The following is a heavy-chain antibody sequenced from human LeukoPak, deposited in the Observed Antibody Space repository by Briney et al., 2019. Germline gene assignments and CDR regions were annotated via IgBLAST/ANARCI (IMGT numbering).Heavy chain of an antibody. CDR3: ARGRRYYYDSSGACYFDY. CDR1: GGSFSGYY. Sequence: SETLSLTCAVYGGSFSGYYWSWIRQPPGKGLEWIGEINHSGSTNYNPSLKSRVTISVDTSKNQFSLKLSSVTAADTAVYYCARGRRYYYDSSGACYFDYWGQGTLVTVSS. J-gene: IGHJ4*02. D-gene: IGHD3-22*01. CDR2: INHSGST. V-gene: IGHV4-34*01.